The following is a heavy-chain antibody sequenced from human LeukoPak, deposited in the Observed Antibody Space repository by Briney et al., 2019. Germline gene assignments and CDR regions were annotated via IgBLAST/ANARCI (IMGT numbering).Heavy chain of an antibody. Sequence: EASVKVSCKASGGTFNSYTINWVRQAPGQGLEWMGGIITIFATTNYAQKFQGRVTITADESTSTAYMELSSLSSEDTAVYYCASGTVASMDIWGQGTMVTVSS. D-gene: IGHD5-12*01. CDR2: IITIFATT. J-gene: IGHJ3*02. CDR1: GGTFNSYT. V-gene: IGHV1-69*13. CDR3: ASGTVASMDI.